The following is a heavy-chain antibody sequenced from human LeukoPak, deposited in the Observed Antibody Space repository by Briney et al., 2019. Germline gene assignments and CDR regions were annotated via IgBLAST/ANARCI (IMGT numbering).Heavy chain of an antibody. V-gene: IGHV4-34*01. J-gene: IGHJ4*02. Sequence: PSETLSLTCAVYGGSFSGYYWSWIRQPPGKGLEWIGSIYYSGSTYYNPSLKSRVTISVDTSKNQFSLKLSSVTAADTAVYYCARFGMSSFDYWGQGTLVTVSS. D-gene: IGHD3-16*01. CDR1: GGSFSGYY. CDR2: IYYSGST. CDR3: ARFGMSSFDY.